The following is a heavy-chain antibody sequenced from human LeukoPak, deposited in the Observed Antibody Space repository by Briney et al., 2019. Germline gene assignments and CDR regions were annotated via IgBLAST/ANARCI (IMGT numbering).Heavy chain of an antibody. CDR2: IYYSGST. V-gene: IGHV4-59*01. CDR1: GGSISSYY. J-gene: IGHJ4*02. D-gene: IGHD2-8*01. Sequence: SETLSLTCTVSGGSISSYYWSWIRQPPGKGLEWIGYIYYSGSTNYNPSLKSRVTISVDTSKNQFSLKLSSVTAADTAVYYCARDSCTNGVCEDYFDYWGQGTLVTVSS. CDR3: ARDSCTNGVCEDYFDY.